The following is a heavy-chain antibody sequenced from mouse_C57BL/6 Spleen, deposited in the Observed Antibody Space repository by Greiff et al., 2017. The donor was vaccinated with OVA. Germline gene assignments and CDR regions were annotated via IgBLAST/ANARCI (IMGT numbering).Heavy chain of an antibody. CDR1: GFTFSDYY. J-gene: IGHJ4*01. V-gene: IGHV5-16*01. CDR2: INYDGSST. D-gene: IGHD1-1*01. Sequence: EVKVVESEGGLVQPGSSMKLSCTASGFTFSDYYMAWVRQVPEKGLEWVANINYDGSSTYYLDSLKSRFIISRDNAKNILYLQMSSLKSEDTATYYCARGIYYYGSSLYAMDYWGQGTSVTVSS. CDR3: ARGIYYYGSSLYAMDY.